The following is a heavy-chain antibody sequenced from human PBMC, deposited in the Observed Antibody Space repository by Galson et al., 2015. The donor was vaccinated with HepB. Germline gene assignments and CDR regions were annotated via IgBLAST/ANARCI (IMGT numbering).Heavy chain of an antibody. CDR1: GFTFSSYA. CDR3: ARDRVGDIVVVPAAEAGGMDV. Sequence: SLRLSCAASGFTFSSYAMHWVRQAPGKGLEWVAVISYDGSNKYYADTVKGRFTISRDNSTNTLYLEMNSLRAEDTAVYYCARDRVGDIVVVPAAEAGGMDVWGQGTTVTVSS. V-gene: IGHV3-30-3*01. CDR2: ISYDGSNK. D-gene: IGHD2-2*01. J-gene: IGHJ6*02.